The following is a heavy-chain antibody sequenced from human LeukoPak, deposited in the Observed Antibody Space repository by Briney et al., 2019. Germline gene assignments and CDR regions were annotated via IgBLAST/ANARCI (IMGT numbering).Heavy chain of an antibody. D-gene: IGHD6-13*01. CDR1: GFTISDNY. CDR3: ASDSSSSPAYYHYYMDA. CDR2: IYKDGST. V-gene: IGHV3-66*01. Sequence: PGGSLRLSCGVSGFTISDNYMTWVRQAPGKGLEWVSVIYKDGSTYYADSVKGRFTISRDNAKSSLFLQMNSLRAEDTGVYYCASDSSSSPAYYHYYMDAWGKGTTVTVSS. J-gene: IGHJ6*03.